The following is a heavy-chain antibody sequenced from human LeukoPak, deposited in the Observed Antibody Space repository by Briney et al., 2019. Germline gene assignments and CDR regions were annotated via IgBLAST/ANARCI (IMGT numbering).Heavy chain of an antibody. CDR1: GFTFSSYA. CDR2: ISGSGGST. CDR3: AKDQKPGIAAADLDY. V-gene: IGHV3-23*01. Sequence: GGSLRLSCAASGFTFSSYAMSWVRQAPGKGLEWVSAISGSGGSTYYADSVKGRFTISRDNSKNTLYLQMNSLRAEDTAVYYCAKDQKPGIAAADLDYWGQGTLVTVSS. D-gene: IGHD6-13*01. J-gene: IGHJ4*02.